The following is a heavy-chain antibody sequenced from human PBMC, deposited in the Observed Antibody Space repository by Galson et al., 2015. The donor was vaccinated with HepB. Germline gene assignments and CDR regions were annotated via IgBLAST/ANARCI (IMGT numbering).Heavy chain of an antibody. CDR1: GYIFSNYW. V-gene: IGHV5-51*01. Sequence: QSGAEVKKPGESLKISCKGSGYIFSNYWIAWVRQMPGKGLEWMGVIYPGDSDTRYSPSFQGQVTISADKSISTAYLQWNSLKASDTAMYYCARHFSSGSYVFLQAFHYWGQGTLVTVSS. CDR3: ARHFSSGSYVFLQAFHY. D-gene: IGHD1-26*01. CDR2: IYPGDSDT. J-gene: IGHJ4*02.